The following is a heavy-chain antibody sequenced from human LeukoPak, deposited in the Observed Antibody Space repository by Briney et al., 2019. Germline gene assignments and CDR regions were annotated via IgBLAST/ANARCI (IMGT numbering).Heavy chain of an antibody. J-gene: IGHJ3*02. D-gene: IGHD6-19*01. Sequence: GGSLRLSCAASGFTFSSYGMHWVRQAPGQGLEWVAVISYDGSSKYYADSVKGRFTISRDNSKNTLYLQMNSLRAEDTAVYYCAKSRGVAGTNAFDIWGQGTMVTVSS. CDR1: GFTFSSYG. V-gene: IGHV3-30*18. CDR2: ISYDGSSK. CDR3: AKSRGVAGTNAFDI.